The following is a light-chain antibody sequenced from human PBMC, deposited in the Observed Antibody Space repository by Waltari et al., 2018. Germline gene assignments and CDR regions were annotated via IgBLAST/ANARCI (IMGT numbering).Light chain of an antibody. CDR2: NVS. J-gene: IGLJ3*02. CDR3: CSYAGSTTSVV. Sequence: SGSPGQSVTISCTGTSSDVGGYKYVSWYQQHPGKAPKLMIYNVSKRPSGVSNRFSGSKSGNTASLTISGLQAEDEADYYCCSYAGSTTSVVFGGGTKVTVL. V-gene: IGLV2-11*01. CDR1: SSDVGGYKY.